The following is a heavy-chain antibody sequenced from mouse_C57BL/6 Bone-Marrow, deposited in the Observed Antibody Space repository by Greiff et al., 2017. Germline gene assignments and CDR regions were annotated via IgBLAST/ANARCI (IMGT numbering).Heavy chain of an antibody. Sequence: EVQLVESGGGLVKPGGSLKLSCAVSGISFSDYGMHWVRQAPEKGLEWVAYISSGSSTIYYADTVKGRFTISRDNAKNTLFLQMTSLRSEDTAMYYCAREYYGSLDYWGQGTTLTVSS. CDR3: AREYYGSLDY. CDR2: ISSGSSTI. J-gene: IGHJ2*01. D-gene: IGHD1-1*01. V-gene: IGHV5-17*01. CDR1: GISFSDYG.